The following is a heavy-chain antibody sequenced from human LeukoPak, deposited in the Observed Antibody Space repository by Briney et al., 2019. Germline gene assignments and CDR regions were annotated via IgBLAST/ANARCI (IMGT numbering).Heavy chain of an antibody. V-gene: IGHV1-2*02. CDR1: GYTFTGYY. CDR3: ARGPYYFDSGSYYQISYFDY. CDR2: INPNSGGT. D-gene: IGHD3-22*01. Sequence: GASVKVSCKASGYTFTGYYMHWVRQAPGQGPEWMGWINPNSGGTNYAQKFQGRVTMTRDTSISTAYMELSRVRSDDTAVYYCARGPYYFDSGSYYQISYFDYWGQGTLVTVSS. J-gene: IGHJ4*02.